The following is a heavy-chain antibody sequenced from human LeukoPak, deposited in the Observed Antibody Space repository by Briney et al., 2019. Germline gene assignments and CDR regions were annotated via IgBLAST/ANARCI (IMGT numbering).Heavy chain of an antibody. V-gene: IGHV3-23*01. CDR1: GFTFSSYA. CDR2: ISGSGDNT. Sequence: GGSLRLSCAASGFTFSSYAMSWVRQAPGKGLEWVSGISGSGDNTNYADSVKGRFTISRDNSKNTLYLQMNSLRAEDTAVYYCAPPSGPEFFWGQGTILTVSS. D-gene: IGHD6-19*01. CDR3: APPSGPEFF. J-gene: IGHJ3*01.